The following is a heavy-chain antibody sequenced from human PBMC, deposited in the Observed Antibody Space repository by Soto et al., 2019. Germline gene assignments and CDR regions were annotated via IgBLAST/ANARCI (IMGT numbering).Heavy chain of an antibody. CDR2: ISAYNGNT. CDR3: ARVTIQYYYYMDV. V-gene: IGHV1-18*01. Sequence: ASVKVSCKASGYTCTSYGISWVLQAPGQGLEWMGWISAYNGNTNYAQKLQGRVTMTTDTSTSTAYMELRSLRSDDTAVYYCARVTIQYYYYMDVWGKGTTVTVSS. D-gene: IGHD3-9*01. CDR1: GYTCTSYG. J-gene: IGHJ6*03.